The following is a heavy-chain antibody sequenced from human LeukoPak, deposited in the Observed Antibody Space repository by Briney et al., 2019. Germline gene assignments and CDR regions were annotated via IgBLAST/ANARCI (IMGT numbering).Heavy chain of an antibody. V-gene: IGHV3-30*02. Sequence: PGGSLRLSCAASGFTFSSYGMHWVRQAPGKGLEWVAFIRYDGSNKYYADSVKGRFTISRDNSKNTLYLQMNSLRAEDTAVYYCAKGAAAAPGGYFDYWGQGTLVTVSS. D-gene: IGHD6-13*01. CDR2: IRYDGSNK. CDR1: GFTFSSYG. J-gene: IGHJ4*02. CDR3: AKGAAAAPGGYFDY.